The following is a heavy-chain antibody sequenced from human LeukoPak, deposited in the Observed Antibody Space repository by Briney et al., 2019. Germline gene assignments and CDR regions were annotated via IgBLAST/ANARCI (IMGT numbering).Heavy chain of an antibody. D-gene: IGHD3-9*01. Sequence: PSETLSLTCTVSGDSISSGSYYWSWIRQPAGNALEWIGRIYYSGSTNYNPSLKSRVTISVDTSKNQFSLKLSSVTAADTAVYYCARSNPSNYDILTGYYSHYYYYMDVWGKGTTVTVSS. CDR2: IYYSGST. CDR1: GDSISSGSYY. CDR3: ARSNPSNYDILTGYYSHYYYYMDV. V-gene: IGHV4-61*10. J-gene: IGHJ6*03.